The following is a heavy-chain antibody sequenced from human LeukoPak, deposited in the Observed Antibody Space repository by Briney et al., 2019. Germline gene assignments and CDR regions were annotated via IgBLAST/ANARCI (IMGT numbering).Heavy chain of an antibody. Sequence: GGSLRLSCAASGFTFSSYAMNWVRQAPGKGLEWVSVTYSGGRTYYADSVKGRFTISRDNSKNTLYLQMDSLRAEDTAVYYCARVYYGSGSLHYYYYYMDVWGRGTTVAISS. J-gene: IGHJ6*03. CDR2: TYSGGRT. D-gene: IGHD3-10*01. CDR1: GFTFSSYA. CDR3: ARVYYGSGSLHYYYYYMDV. V-gene: IGHV3-53*01.